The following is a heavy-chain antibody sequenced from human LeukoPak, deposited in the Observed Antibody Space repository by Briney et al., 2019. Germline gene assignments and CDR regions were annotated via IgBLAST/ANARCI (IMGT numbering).Heavy chain of an antibody. V-gene: IGHV3-23*01. D-gene: IGHD6-13*01. CDR2: ISGSGGST. J-gene: IGHJ4*02. Sequence: PGGSLRLSCAASGFTFSSYAMNWVRQAPGKGLEGVSGISGSGGSTYYADSVKGRFTISRDNSKNMVYLQMNSLRAEDTAVYYCAKAPTYSSSFTYYWGQGTLVTVSS. CDR3: AKAPTYSSSFTYY. CDR1: GFTFSSYA.